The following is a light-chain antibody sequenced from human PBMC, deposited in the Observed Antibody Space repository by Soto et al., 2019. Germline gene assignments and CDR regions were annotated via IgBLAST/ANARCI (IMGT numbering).Light chain of an antibody. J-gene: IGLJ1*01. CDR1: SSDVCGYNF. Sequence: QSALTQPPSASGSPGQSVTVSCTGTSSDVCGYNFVSWYQQHPGKVPKLVIYEVSKRPSGVPDRFSGSKSGNTASLTVSGLQAEDEADYYCSSYAGSNSYVFGTGTKVTVL. CDR3: SSYAGSNSYV. CDR2: EVS. V-gene: IGLV2-8*01.